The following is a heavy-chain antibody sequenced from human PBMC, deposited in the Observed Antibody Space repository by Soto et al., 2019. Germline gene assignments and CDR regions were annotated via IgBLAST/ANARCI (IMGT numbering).Heavy chain of an antibody. Sequence: QVQLQESGPGLVKPSGTLSLTCAVSSGSISSSNWWSWVRQPPGKGLEWIGEIYHSGSTNYNPSFKSRVTISVDKSKNQFSLKLSSVTAADTAVYYCAGVAGVVTAGGYFDYWGQGTLVTVSS. D-gene: IGHD6-13*01. CDR1: SGSISSSNW. V-gene: IGHV4-4*02. CDR3: AGVAGVVTAGGYFDY. CDR2: IYHSGST. J-gene: IGHJ4*02.